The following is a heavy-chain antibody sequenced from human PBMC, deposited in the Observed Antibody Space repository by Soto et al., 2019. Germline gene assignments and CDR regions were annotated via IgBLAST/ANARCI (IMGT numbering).Heavy chain of an antibody. J-gene: IGHJ4*02. D-gene: IGHD5-18*01. V-gene: IGHV4-39*01. Sequence: QLQLQESGPGLVKPSETLSLTCTVSGGSISSTSYYWGWIRQPPGKGLEWIAGIYYSGRSHYNPSLKSRVTISADTSKNQFSLKLSSVTAADTAVYYCARGYSYGYFDYWGQGTLVTVSS. CDR3: ARGYSYGYFDY. CDR2: IYYSGRS. CDR1: GGSISSTSYY.